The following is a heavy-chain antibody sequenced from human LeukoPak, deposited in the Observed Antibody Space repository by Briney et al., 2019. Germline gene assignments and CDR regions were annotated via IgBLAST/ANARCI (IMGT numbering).Heavy chain of an antibody. D-gene: IGHD3-9*01. J-gene: IGHJ4*02. Sequence: ASVKVSCKASGYTFTGYYIHWVRQAPGQGLEWMGWINPNSGGTNYAQKFQGRVTMTRDTSTSTVYMELSSLRSEDTAVYYCARDILTGYSDFDYWGQGTLVTVSS. CDR1: GYTFTGYY. CDR2: INPNSGGT. V-gene: IGHV1-2*02. CDR3: ARDILTGYSDFDY.